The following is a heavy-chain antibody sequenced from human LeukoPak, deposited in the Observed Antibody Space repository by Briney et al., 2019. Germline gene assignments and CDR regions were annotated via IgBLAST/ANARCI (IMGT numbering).Heavy chain of an antibody. J-gene: IGHJ3*02. D-gene: IGHD3-10*01. CDR2: ISSSSSYI. Sequence: GGSLRLSCAASGFTFSSYSMNWVRQAPRKGLEWVSSISSSSSYIYYADSVKGRFTISRDNAKNSLYLQMNSLRAEDTAVYYCARDLKSGSVAFDIWGQGTMVTVSS. V-gene: IGHV3-21*01. CDR1: GFTFSSYS. CDR3: ARDLKSGSVAFDI.